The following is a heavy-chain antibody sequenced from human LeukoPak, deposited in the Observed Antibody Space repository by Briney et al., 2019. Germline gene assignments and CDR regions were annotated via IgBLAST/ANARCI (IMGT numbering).Heavy chain of an antibody. Sequence: GGSLRLSCAASGFTFSTSAMSWVRRAPGKGPEWVSAISGSGASTYYADSVKGRFTISRDNSKDTLYLQINSLRAEDTAVYHCAKGVSGYVPGYWGQGTLVTVSS. CDR1: GFTFSTSA. J-gene: IGHJ4*02. CDR2: ISGSGAST. V-gene: IGHV3-23*01. D-gene: IGHD6-25*01. CDR3: AKGVSGYVPGY.